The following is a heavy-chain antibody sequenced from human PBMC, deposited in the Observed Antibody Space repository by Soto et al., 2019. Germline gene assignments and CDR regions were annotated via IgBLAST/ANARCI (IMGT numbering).Heavy chain of an antibody. V-gene: IGHV1-2*04. CDR2: INPNSGST. CDR3: ARDALGVVVVAATHAFDI. CDR1: GYTFTGYY. J-gene: IGHJ3*02. D-gene: IGHD2-15*01. Sequence: ASLKVSCKASGYTFTGYYMHWVRQAPGQGLEWMGWINPNSGSTNYAQKFQGWVTMTRDTSISTAYMELSRLRSDDTAVYYCARDALGVVVVAATHAFDIWGQGTMVTVSS.